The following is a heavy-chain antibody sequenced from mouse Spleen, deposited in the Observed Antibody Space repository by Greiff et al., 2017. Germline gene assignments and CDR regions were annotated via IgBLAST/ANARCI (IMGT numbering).Heavy chain of an antibody. CDR2: INPYNGGT. V-gene: IGHV1-19*01. CDR1: GYTFTDYY. Sequence: EVQLVESGPVLVKPGASVKMSCKASGYTFTDYYMNWVKQSHGKSLEWIGVINPYNGGTSYNQKFKGKATLTVDKSSSTAYMELNSLTSEDSAVYYCARGLRRDWYFDVWGAGTTVTVSS. J-gene: IGHJ1*01. D-gene: IGHD1-1*01. CDR3: ARGLRRDWYFDV.